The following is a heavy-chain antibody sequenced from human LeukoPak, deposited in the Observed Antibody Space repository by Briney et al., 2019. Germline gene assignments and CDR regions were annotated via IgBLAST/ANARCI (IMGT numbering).Heavy chain of an antibody. CDR3: ARGIAAASIDAFDI. Sequence: ASVKVSCKASGYTFTSYDINWVRQATGQGLEWMGWMNPNSGNTGYAQKFQGRVTMTRNTSISTAYMELSSLRSEDTAVYYCARGIAAASIDAFDIWGQGTMVTVSS. J-gene: IGHJ3*02. CDR1: GYTFTSYD. D-gene: IGHD6-13*01. V-gene: IGHV1-8*01. CDR2: MNPNSGNT.